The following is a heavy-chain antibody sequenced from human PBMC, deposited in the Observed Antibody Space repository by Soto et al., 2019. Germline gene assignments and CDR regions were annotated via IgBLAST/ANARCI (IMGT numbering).Heavy chain of an antibody. V-gene: IGHV3-23*01. CDR3: AKATYYDFWSGSGPFDY. CDR1: GFTFSGYA. D-gene: IGHD3-3*01. J-gene: IGHJ4*02. Sequence: GGSLRLSCAASGFTFSGYAMSWVRQAPGRGLEWVSAISGSGGSTFYADSVKGRFAISRDNSKDTMYLQMHSLRAEDTAVYYCAKATYYDFWSGSGPFDYWGLGALVTVSS. CDR2: ISGSGGST.